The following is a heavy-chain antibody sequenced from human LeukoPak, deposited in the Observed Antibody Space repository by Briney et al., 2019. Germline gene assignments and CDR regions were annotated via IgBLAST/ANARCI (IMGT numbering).Heavy chain of an antibody. D-gene: IGHD2-2*01. CDR2: IYYSGST. CDR3: AREAGGYCSSTSCGEDY. J-gene: IGHJ4*02. Sequence: SVTLSLTCTVSGGSISSSSYYWGWIRQPPGKGLEWIGSIYYSGSTYYNPSLKSRVTISVDTSKNQFSLKLSSVTAADTAVYYCAREAGGYCSSTSCGEDYWGQGTLVTVSS. V-gene: IGHV4-39*07. CDR1: GGSISSSSYY.